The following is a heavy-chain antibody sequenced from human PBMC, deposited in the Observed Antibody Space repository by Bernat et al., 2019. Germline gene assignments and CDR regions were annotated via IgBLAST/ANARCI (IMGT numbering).Heavy chain of an antibody. CDR3: AKAYGSGSYYPEYFDY. V-gene: IGHV3-23*01. CDR1: GFTFSSYA. D-gene: IGHD3-10*01. Sequence: EVQLLESGGGWVQPGGSLELSCEASGFTFSSYALTGFGQAPGRGLEWVSALSGVGGSTYYADSVKGRFTISRDNSKNTLYLQMNSLRAEDTAVYYCAKAYGSGSYYPEYFDYWGQGTLVTVSS. J-gene: IGHJ4*02. CDR2: LSGVGGST.